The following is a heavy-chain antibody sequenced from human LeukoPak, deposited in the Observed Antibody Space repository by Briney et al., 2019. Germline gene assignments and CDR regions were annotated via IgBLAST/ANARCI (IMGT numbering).Heavy chain of an antibody. J-gene: IGHJ5*02. Sequence: PSETLSLTCAVDGASFSGYYWSSVRQPPGKGLEWVGEINHRGRTNYNPSLKSRVTISVDTSKNQFSLKLSSVTAADTAVYYCARLRTYYYGSGSYYNRRNWFDPWGQGTLVTVSS. CDR3: ARLRTYYYGSGSYYNRRNWFDP. CDR1: GASFSGYY. V-gene: IGHV4-34*01. CDR2: INHRGRT. D-gene: IGHD3-10*01.